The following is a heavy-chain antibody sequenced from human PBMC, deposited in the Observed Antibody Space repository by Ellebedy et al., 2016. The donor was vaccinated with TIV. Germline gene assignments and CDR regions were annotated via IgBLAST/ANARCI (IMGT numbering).Heavy chain of an antibody. V-gene: IGHV4-31*03. J-gene: IGHJ4*02. CDR3: ASSTIAARPDY. CDR2: IYYTGST. D-gene: IGHD6-6*01. Sequence: MPLETLSLTCTVSGGSISSGGYYWSWIRQHPGKGLEWIGYIYYTGSTYYNPSLTSRVTMSLDTSQNQFSLKLSSVTAADTAVYYCASSTIAARPDYWGQGTLVTVSS. CDR1: GGSISSGGYY.